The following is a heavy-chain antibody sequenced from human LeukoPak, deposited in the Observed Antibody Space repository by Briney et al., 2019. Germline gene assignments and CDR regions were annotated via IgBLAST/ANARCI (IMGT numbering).Heavy chain of an antibody. CDR1: GFIFSSYD. Sequence: PGRSLRLSCAASGFIFSSYDMNWVRQAPGKGLEWVSSISSSSSYIYYADSVKGRFTISRDNAKNSLYLQMNSLRAEDTAVYYCARGLGETTGALDYWGQGTLVTVSS. D-gene: IGHD1-26*01. CDR2: ISSSSSYI. V-gene: IGHV3-21*01. CDR3: ARGLGETTGALDY. J-gene: IGHJ4*02.